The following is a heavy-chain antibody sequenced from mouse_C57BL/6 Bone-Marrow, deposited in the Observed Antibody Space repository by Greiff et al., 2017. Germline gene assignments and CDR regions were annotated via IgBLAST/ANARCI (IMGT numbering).Heavy chain of an antibody. J-gene: IGHJ1*03. Sequence: QVHVKQSGAELVRPGTSVKMSCKASGYTFTNYWIGWAKQRPGHGLEWIGDIYPGGGYTNYNEKFKGKATPTADKSSSTAYMQFSSLTSEDSAIYYCARKRSYWYFDVWGTGTTVTVSS. V-gene: IGHV1-63*01. CDR3: ARKRSYWYFDV. CDR2: IYPGGGYT. CDR1: GYTFTNYW.